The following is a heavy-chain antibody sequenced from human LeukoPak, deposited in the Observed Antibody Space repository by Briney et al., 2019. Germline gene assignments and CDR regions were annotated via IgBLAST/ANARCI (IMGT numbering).Heavy chain of an antibody. J-gene: IGHJ6*03. CDR3: TTVGTSTRDYFYYMDV. V-gene: IGHV3-15*01. CDR1: GFTFNNAW. D-gene: IGHD1-1*01. Sequence: GGSLRLSCAASGFTFNNAWMSWVRQAPGKGLEWVGRIRSKIDGGTTDYAAPVKGRFTISRDDSNNTLFLQMNSLKTEDTAVYYCTTVGTSTRDYFYYMDVWGKGTSVTVSS. CDR2: IRSKIDGGTT.